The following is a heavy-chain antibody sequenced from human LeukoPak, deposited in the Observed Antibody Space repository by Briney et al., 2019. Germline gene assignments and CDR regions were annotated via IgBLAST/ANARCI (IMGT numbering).Heavy chain of an antibody. CDR1: GFTFSSYG. J-gene: IGHJ3*02. D-gene: IGHD6-25*01. CDR3: AKAAAAFDI. V-gene: IGHV3-30*18. Sequence: GGSLRLSCAASGFTFSSYGMHWVRQAPGKGLEWVAVISYDGSNKYYADSVKGRFTISRDNSKNTLYLQMNSLRAEDTAVYYYAKAAAAFDIWGQGTMVIVSS. CDR2: ISYDGSNK.